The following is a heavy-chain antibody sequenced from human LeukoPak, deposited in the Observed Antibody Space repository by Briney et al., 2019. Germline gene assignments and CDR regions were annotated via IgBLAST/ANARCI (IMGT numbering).Heavy chain of an antibody. CDR1: GFTFSSYS. CDR2: ISYDGSNK. V-gene: IGHV3-30*03. J-gene: IGHJ4*02. D-gene: IGHD4-23*01. CDR3: ASRSVDYGGPFDY. Sequence: GGSLRLSCAASGFTFSSYSMNCVRQAPCKGLEWVAVISYDGSNKYYADSVKGRFTISRDNSKNTLYLQMNSLRAEDTAVYYCASRSVDYGGPFDYWGQGTLVTASS.